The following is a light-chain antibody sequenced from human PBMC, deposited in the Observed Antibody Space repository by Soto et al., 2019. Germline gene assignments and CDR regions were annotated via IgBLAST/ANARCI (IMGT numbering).Light chain of an antibody. CDR3: CSYTFTSSPL. V-gene: IGLV2-18*02. Sequence: SVLTQPPSVSGSPGQSVTISCTGTSTDFVTYNRVSWYQQPPGTAPKLIVYEASNRPSGVPDRFSGSKSGNTASLTISGLQAEDEADYYCCSYTFTSSPLFGGGTKVTV. CDR2: EAS. J-gene: IGLJ2*01. CDR1: STDFVTYNR.